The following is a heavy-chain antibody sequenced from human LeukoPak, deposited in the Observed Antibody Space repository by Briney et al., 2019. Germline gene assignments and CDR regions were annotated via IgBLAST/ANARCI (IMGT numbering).Heavy chain of an antibody. CDR1: GFTFSSYW. J-gene: IGHJ3*01. CDR2: IKQDGSEK. CDR3: ARSHLMYYYDSSGYYS. V-gene: IGHV3-7*01. Sequence: PGGSLRLSCAASGFTFSSYWMSWVRQAPGKGLEWVANIKQDGSEKYYVDSVKGRFTISRDNAKNSLYLQMNSLRAEDTAVYYCARSHLMYYYDSSGYYSWGQGTMVTVSS. D-gene: IGHD3-22*01.